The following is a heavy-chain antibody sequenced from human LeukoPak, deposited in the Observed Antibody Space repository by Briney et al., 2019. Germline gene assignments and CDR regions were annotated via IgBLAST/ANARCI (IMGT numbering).Heavy chain of an antibody. CDR3: ARGGSGWPDAFDI. J-gene: IGHJ3*02. CDR1: GFTFSSYW. V-gene: IGHV3-74*01. Sequence: GGSLRLSCAASGFTFSSYWMYWVRQAPGKGLVWVSRINSDGSSTSYADSVKGRFTISRDNAKNTLYLQMNSLRAEDTAVYYCARGGSGWPDAFDIWGQGTMVTVSS. CDR2: INSDGSST. D-gene: IGHD6-19*01.